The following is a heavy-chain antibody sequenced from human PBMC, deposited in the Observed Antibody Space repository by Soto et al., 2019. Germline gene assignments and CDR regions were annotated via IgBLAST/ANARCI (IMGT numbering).Heavy chain of an antibody. V-gene: IGHV4-34*01. CDR1: GGSFSGYY. CDR2: INHSGST. J-gene: IGHJ4*01. CDR3: AREKPYSSSWYHDY. Sequence: PSETLSLTCAVYGGSFSGYYWSWIRQPPGKGLEWIGEINHSGSTNYNPSLKSRVTISVDTSKNQFSLKLSSVTAADTAVYYCAREKPYSSSWYHDYWGHGTLFIVS. D-gene: IGHD6-13*01.